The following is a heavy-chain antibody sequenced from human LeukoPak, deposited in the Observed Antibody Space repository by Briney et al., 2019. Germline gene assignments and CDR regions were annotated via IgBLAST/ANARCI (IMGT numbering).Heavy chain of an antibody. D-gene: IGHD1-26*01. J-gene: IGHJ4*02. CDR2: ISYTGTYI. CDR3: VRDRGTYRPIDY. CDR1: GFTVSSNY. V-gene: IGHV3-21*04. Sequence: GGSLRLSCAASGFTVSSNYMSWVRQAPGKGLEWVSSISYTGTYIYYADSVKGRFTISRGNAQNSLYLQMNSLRAEDTAIYYCVRDRGTYRPIDYWGQGTLVTVSS.